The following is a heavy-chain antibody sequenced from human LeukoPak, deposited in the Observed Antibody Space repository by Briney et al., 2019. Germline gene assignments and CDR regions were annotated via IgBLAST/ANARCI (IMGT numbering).Heavy chain of an antibody. CDR1: GGSISSTTYY. D-gene: IGHD4-11*01. Sequence: SETLSLTCTVYGGSISSTTYYWGWLRQSPGKGLEWIGSIYYSGNTYYNMSLKSRVTISVDTSKNQFSLRLSSVTAADTAVYYCAKSDHSKTYYFDYWGQGTLVTVSS. V-gene: IGHV4-39*01. J-gene: IGHJ4*02. CDR2: IYYSGNT. CDR3: AKSDHSKTYYFDY.